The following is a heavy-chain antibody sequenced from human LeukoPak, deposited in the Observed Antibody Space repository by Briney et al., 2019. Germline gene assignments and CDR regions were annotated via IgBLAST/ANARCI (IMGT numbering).Heavy chain of an antibody. D-gene: IGHD6-19*01. J-gene: IGHJ4*02. CDR2: ISSSSSYI. CDR3: AREQSSSGWHFDY. Sequence: PGGSLRLSCAASGFTFSSYSMNWVRQAPGKGLEWVSSISSSSSYIYYADSVKGRFTISRDNAKNSLYLQMNSLRAEDTAVYYCAREQSSSGWHFDYWGQGTLVTVSS. V-gene: IGHV3-21*01. CDR1: GFTFSSYS.